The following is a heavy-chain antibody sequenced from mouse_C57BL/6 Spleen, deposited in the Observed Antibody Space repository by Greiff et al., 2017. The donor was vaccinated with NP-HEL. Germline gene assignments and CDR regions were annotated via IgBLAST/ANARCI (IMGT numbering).Heavy chain of an antibody. J-gene: IGHJ4*01. CDR2: IDPSDSYT. CDR1: GYTFTSYW. V-gene: IGHV1-59*01. CDR3: ARSDRRNYYAMDY. Sequence: VQLQQPGAELVRPGTSVKLSCKASGYTFTSYWMHWVKQRPGQGLEWIGVIDPSDSYTNYNQKFKGKATLTVDTSSSTAYMQLSSLTSEDSAVYYCARSDRRNYYAMDYWGQGTSVTVSS.